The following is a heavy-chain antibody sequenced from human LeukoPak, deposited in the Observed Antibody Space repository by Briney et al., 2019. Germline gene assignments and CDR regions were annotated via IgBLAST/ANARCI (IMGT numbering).Heavy chain of an antibody. J-gene: IGHJ4*02. CDR2: INHSGST. CDR1: GGPFSGYY. V-gene: IGHV4-34*01. CDR3: ARGWRGFDY. Sequence: SETLSLTCAVYGGPFSGYYWSWIRQPPGKGLEWIGEINHSGSTNYNPSLKSRVTISVDTSKNQFSLKLSSVTAADTAVYYCARGWRGFDYWGQGTLVTVSS.